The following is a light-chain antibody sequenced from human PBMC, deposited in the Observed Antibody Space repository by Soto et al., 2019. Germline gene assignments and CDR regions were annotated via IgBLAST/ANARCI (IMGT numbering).Light chain of an antibody. V-gene: IGKV3-20*01. CDR3: QQYASSPLT. CDR1: QSVRSNY. Sequence: EIVLTQSPGTLSLSSGERATLSCRASQSVRSNYLAWYQQKPGQAPRLLIYGASSRATGIPDRFGGSGSGTDFTLTISSLEPEDFAVYYCQQYASSPLTFGGGPKVEIK. CDR2: GAS. J-gene: IGKJ4*01.